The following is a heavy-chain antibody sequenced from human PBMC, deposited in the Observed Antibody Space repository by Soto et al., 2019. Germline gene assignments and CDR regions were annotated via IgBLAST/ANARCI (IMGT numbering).Heavy chain of an antibody. D-gene: IGHD4-17*01. CDR2: IYESGST. CDR1: GGSISRGGYS. J-gene: IGHJ6*02. V-gene: IGHV4-30-2*01. Sequence: SETLSLTCAVSGGSISRGGYSGSWIRQPPGKGLEWIGYIYESGSTYYNPSPKSRVTISVDRSKNQFSLKLSSVTAADTAVYYCARAHYGDYGYGMDVWGQGTTVTVSS. CDR3: ARAHYGDYGYGMDV.